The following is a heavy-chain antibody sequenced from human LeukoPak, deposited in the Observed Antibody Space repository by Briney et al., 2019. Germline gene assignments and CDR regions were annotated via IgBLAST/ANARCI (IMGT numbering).Heavy chain of an antibody. CDR3: ARGPITIFLWGVGVNRYGMDV. CDR2: INHSGST. D-gene: IGHD3-3*01. J-gene: IGHJ6*02. Sequence: PSETLSLTCAVYGGSFSGYYWSWIRQPPGKGLEWIGEINHSGSTNYNPSLKSRVTISVDTSKNQFSLKLSSVTAADTAVYYCARGPITIFLWGVGVNRYGMDVWGQGTTVTVSS. V-gene: IGHV4-34*01. CDR1: GGSFSGYY.